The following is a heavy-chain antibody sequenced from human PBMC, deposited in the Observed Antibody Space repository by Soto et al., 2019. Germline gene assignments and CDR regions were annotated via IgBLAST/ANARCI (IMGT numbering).Heavy chain of an antibody. CDR2: INPSGGST. CDR3: ARYSSSSGHYYYGMDV. Sequence: ASVKVSCKASGYTFTSYYMHWVRQAPGQGLEWMGIINPSGGSTSYAQKFQGRVTMTRDTSTSTVYMELSSLRSEDTAVYYCARYSSSSGHYYYGMDVWGQGTTVTSP. V-gene: IGHV1-46*01. J-gene: IGHJ6*02. CDR1: GYTFTSYY. D-gene: IGHD6-6*01.